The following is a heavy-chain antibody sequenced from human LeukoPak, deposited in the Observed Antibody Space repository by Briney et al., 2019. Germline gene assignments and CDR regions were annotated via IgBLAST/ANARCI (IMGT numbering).Heavy chain of an antibody. CDR3: ARDDDYDDHNTFDM. Sequence: GGSLRLSCAASGFTFGSYGTHWVRQAPGKGLEWVAVIWSHGNTKKYADSVTGRFTISRDNSKNTLYLEMNTLRAEDTAVYYCARDDDYDDHNTFDMWGHGTMVTVSS. CDR2: IWSHGNTK. J-gene: IGHJ3*02. V-gene: IGHV3-33*08. CDR1: GFTFGSYG. D-gene: IGHD4-17*01.